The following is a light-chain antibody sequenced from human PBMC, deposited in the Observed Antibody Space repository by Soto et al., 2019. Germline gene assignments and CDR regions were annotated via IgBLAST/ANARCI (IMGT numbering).Light chain of an antibody. CDR1: SSEVGNYNL. J-gene: IGLJ3*02. CDR2: AVS. V-gene: IGLV2-23*02. CDR3: CSYTLTSKRV. Sequence: QSVLTQPASVSGSPGQSITISCTGSSSEVGNYNLVSWYQHHPGKAPKLMVYAVSKRPSGVSNRFSGSKSGNTASLTISGLQAEDEADYYCCSYTLTSKRVFGGGTKVTVL.